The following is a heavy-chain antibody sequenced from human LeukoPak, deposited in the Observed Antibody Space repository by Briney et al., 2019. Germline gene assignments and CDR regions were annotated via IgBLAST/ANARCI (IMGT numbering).Heavy chain of an antibody. Sequence: PSETLSLTCTVSGGTISSGSYYWGWIRQPPGKGLEWIGSIYYSGSTYYNPSLKSRVTISVDTSKNQFSLKLSSVTAADTAVYYCARVEQQDYWGQGTLVTVSS. CDR1: GGTISSGSYY. CDR2: IYYSGST. CDR3: ARVEQQDY. J-gene: IGHJ4*02. V-gene: IGHV4-39*07. D-gene: IGHD6-13*01.